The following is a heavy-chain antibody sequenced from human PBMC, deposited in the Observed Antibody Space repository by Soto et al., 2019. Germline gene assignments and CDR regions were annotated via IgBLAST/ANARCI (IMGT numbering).Heavy chain of an antibody. CDR3: ARDKYYYDSSGLYYFDY. J-gene: IGHJ4*02. V-gene: IGHV1-18*04. Sequence: VASVKVSCKASGYTFTSYGISWVRQAPGQGLEWMGWISAYNGNTNYAQKLQGRVTMTTDTSTSTAYMELRSLRSDDTAVYYCARDKYYYDSSGLYYFDYWGQGTLVTVSS. D-gene: IGHD3-22*01. CDR1: GYTFTSYG. CDR2: ISAYNGNT.